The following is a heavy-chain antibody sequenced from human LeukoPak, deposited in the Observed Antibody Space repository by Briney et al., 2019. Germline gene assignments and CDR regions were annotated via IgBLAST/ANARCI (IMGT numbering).Heavy chain of an antibody. Sequence: PGGSLRLSCAASGFTFDDFGMSWIRQPPGKGLEWIGEINHSGSTNYNPSLKSRVTISVDTSKNQFSLKLSSVTAADTAVYYCARRYYGSGIPRPDNWFDPWGQGTLVTVSS. CDR2: INHSGST. CDR3: ARRYYGSGIPRPDNWFDP. D-gene: IGHD3-10*01. J-gene: IGHJ5*02. CDR1: GFTFDDFG. V-gene: IGHV4-34*01.